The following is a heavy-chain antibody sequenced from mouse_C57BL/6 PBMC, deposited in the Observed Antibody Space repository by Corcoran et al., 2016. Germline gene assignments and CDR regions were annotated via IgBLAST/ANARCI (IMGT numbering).Heavy chain of an antibody. CDR3: ARRELRKYFDV. CDR2: IYPGDGDT. J-gene: IGHJ1*03. CDR1: GYAFNSYW. Sequence: QVQLQQSGAELVKPGASVKISCKASGYAFNSYWMNWVKQRPGKGLAWIGQIYPGDGDTNYNGKFKGKATLTADKSSSTAYVQLSSLTSEDSAVYFCARRELRKYFDVWGTGTTVTVSS. V-gene: IGHV1-80*01. D-gene: IGHD6-1*01.